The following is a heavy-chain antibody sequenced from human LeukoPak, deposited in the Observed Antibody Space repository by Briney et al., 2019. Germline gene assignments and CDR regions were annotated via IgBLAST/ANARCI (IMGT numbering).Heavy chain of an antibody. CDR1: GYTFTDYY. Sequence: ASVKVSCKASGYTFTDYYMHWVRQAPGQGLEWMGWINPNSGGTKYAQKFQDRVTMTRDTSISTVYMEMSRLRSDDTAVYYCAREGMSGLDINWFDPWGQGTLVTVSS. D-gene: IGHD2-2*03. J-gene: IGHJ5*02. CDR2: INPNSGGT. CDR3: AREGMSGLDINWFDP. V-gene: IGHV1-2*02.